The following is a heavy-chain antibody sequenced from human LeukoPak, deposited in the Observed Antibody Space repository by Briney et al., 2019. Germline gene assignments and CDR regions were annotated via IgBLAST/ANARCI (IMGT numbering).Heavy chain of an antibody. D-gene: IGHD5-12*01. Sequence: ASVKVSCKASGYTFTSYGISWVRQAPGQGLEWMGRIIPILGIANYAQKFQGRVTIAADKSTSTAYMELSSLRSEDTAVYYCARERQIVATTPAFDYWGQGTLVTVSS. V-gene: IGHV1-69*04. J-gene: IGHJ4*02. CDR1: GYTFTSYG. CDR2: IIPILGIA. CDR3: ARERQIVATTPAFDY.